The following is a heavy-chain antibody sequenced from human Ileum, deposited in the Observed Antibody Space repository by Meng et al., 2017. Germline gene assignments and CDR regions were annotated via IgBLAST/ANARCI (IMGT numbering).Heavy chain of an antibody. CDR2: IYYSGGT. CDR3: ARHLGRSFDY. V-gene: IGHV4-34*02. J-gene: IGHJ4*02. CDR1: GGSFSGYY. D-gene: IGHD3-16*01. Sequence: QVQLLQWGAGLLKPSETLFLTCAVYGGSFSGYYWSWFRQPPGKGLEWIGEIYYSGGTKYNPSLKSRVTISGDTSKNQFSLKLTSVTAADTAVYYCARHLGRSFDYWGQGTLVTVSS.